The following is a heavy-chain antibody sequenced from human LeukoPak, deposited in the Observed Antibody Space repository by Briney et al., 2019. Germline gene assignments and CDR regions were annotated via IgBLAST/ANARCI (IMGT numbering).Heavy chain of an antibody. Sequence: SVKVSCKASGYTFTSYGISWVRQAAGQGLEWMGWISAYNGNTNYAQKLQGRVTMTTDTSTSTAYMELRSIRSDDTAVYYCARATPYDILTGYYPNYYGMDVWGKGTTVTVSS. J-gene: IGHJ6*04. D-gene: IGHD3-9*01. CDR1: GYTFTSYG. CDR2: ISAYNGNT. CDR3: ARATPYDILTGYYPNYYGMDV. V-gene: IGHV1-18*04.